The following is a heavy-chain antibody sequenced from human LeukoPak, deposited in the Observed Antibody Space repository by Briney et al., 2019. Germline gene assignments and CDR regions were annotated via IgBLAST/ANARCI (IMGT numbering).Heavy chain of an antibody. CDR2: IYTSGST. D-gene: IGHD6-6*01. Sequence: SETLSLTCTVSGGSISSYYWSWIRQPAGKGLEWIGRIYTSGSTNYNPSLKSRVTMSVDTSKNQFSLKLSPVTAADTAVYYCARDGEYSSSSAEYYFDYWGQGTLVTVSS. V-gene: IGHV4-4*07. CDR3: ARDGEYSSSSAEYYFDY. CDR1: GGSISSYY. J-gene: IGHJ4*02.